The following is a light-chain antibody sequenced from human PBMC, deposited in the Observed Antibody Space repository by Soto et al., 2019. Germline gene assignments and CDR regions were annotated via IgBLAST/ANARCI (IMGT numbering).Light chain of an antibody. J-gene: IGKJ3*01. CDR2: DAS. Sequence: EIVLTQSPATLSLSPGERATLSCRASQSVSTNLAWYQQKPGQAPSLLIYDASNRATDIPARFSGSGSGTEFTLTISSREPEDFAVYYCQQHNNWPSFTFGPGTKVDI. V-gene: IGKV3-11*01. CDR3: QQHNNWPSFT. CDR1: QSVSTN.